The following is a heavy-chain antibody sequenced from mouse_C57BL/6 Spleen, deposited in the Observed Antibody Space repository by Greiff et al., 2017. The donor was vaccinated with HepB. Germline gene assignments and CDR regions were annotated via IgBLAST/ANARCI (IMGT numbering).Heavy chain of an antibody. D-gene: IGHD1-1*01. Sequence: EVKLVESGGGLVKPGASLKLSCAASGFTFSDYGMHWVRQAPEKGLEWVAYISSGSSTINYADTVKGRFTISRDNAKNTLFLQMTSLRSEDTAMYYCARSNAVEYYFDYWGQGTTLTVSS. CDR1: GFTFSDYG. CDR3: ARSNAVEYYFDY. CDR2: ISSGSSTI. V-gene: IGHV5-17*01. J-gene: IGHJ2*01.